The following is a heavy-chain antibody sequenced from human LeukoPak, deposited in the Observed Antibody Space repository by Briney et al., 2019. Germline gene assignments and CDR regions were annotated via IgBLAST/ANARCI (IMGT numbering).Heavy chain of an antibody. CDR3: ARQGELELLTWFDP. CDR2: ICTSGST. J-gene: IGHJ5*02. CDR1: GGSIISYY. D-gene: IGHD1-7*01. V-gene: IGHV4-4*09. Sequence: KSSETLSPTSPVSGGSIISYYWSWIRQPPGNGREGRGYICTSGSTNYNPSLKSRVTISVDTSKNQFSLKLSSVTAADTAVYYCARQGELELLTWFDPWGQGTLVTVSS.